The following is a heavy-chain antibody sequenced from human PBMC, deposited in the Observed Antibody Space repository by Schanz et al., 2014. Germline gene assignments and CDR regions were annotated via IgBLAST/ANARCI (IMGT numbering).Heavy chain of an antibody. CDR2: ISPYNGNT. CDR1: GYTFTSYG. Sequence: QVQLVQSGAEVKKPAASVKVSCKASGYTFTSYGISWVRQAPGQGLEWMGWISPYNGNTNYAQKLQGRVTMTAYTSPSTAYMDLRGLRSDDSAVYYCARDQSPYTNSSDVRYFDDWGQGTLVTVSS. V-gene: IGHV1-18*01. J-gene: IGHJ4*02. D-gene: IGHD6-6*01. CDR3: ARDQSPYTNSSDVRYFDD.